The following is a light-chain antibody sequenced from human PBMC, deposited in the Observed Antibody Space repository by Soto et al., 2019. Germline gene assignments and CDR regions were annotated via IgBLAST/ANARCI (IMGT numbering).Light chain of an antibody. CDR2: GTS. Sequence: AIRMTQSPSSLSAHKGDRVTITCRASQGISSYLAWYQQKPGKAPKLLIYGTSSRATGIPDRFSGSGSGTDFTLTISRLEPEDFAVYFCQQDGTSPWTFGQGTKVDIK. CDR3: QQDGTSPWT. J-gene: IGKJ1*01. CDR1: QGISSY. V-gene: IGKV1-8*01.